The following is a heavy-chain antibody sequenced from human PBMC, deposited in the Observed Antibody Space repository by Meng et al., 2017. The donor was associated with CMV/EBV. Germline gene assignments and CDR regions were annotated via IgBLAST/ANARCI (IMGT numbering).Heavy chain of an antibody. D-gene: IGHD1-7*01. J-gene: IGHJ4*02. CDR2: ISSSSSYI. Sequence: GGSLRLSCAACGFTFSSYSMNWVRQAPGKGLEWVSSISSSSSYIYYADSVKGRFTISRDNAKNSLYLQMNSLRAEDTAVYYCARDLGPYNWNYVGVVQGAKDYWGQGTLVTVSS. V-gene: IGHV3-21*01. CDR3: ARDLGPYNWNYVGVVQGAKDY. CDR1: GFTFSSYS.